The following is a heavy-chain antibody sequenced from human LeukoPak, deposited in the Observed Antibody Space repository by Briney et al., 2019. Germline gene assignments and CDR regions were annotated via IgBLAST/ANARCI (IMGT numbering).Heavy chain of an antibody. J-gene: IGHJ5*02. D-gene: IGHD2-2*01. CDR3: ARGGSTSLNWFDP. Sequence: SETLSLTCTVSGGSISSSSYYWGWIRQPPGKGLEWIGSICYSGSTYYNPSLKSRVTISVDTSKNQFSLKLSSVTAADTAVYYCARGGSTSLNWFDPWGQGTLVTVSS. CDR1: GGSISSSSYY. CDR2: ICYSGST. V-gene: IGHV4-39*07.